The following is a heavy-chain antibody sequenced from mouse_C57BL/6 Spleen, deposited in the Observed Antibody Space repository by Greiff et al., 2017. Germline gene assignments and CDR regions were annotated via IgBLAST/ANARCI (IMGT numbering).Heavy chain of an antibody. D-gene: IGHD2-3*01. Sequence: QVQLQQPGAELVRPGSSVKLSCKASGYTFTSYWMHWVKQRPIQGLEWIGNIDPSDSETHYNQKFKDKATLTVDTSSSTAYMQLSSLTSEDSAVYYCARVEDRWSPYAMDYWGQGTSVTVSS. CDR3: ARVEDRWSPYAMDY. J-gene: IGHJ4*01. CDR1: GYTFTSYW. V-gene: IGHV1-52*01. CDR2: IDPSDSET.